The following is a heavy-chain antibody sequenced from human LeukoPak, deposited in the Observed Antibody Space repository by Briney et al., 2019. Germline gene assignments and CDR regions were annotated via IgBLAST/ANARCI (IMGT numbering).Heavy chain of an antibody. CDR3: AKDIEASI. D-gene: IGHD2-15*01. Sequence: GGSLRLSCAASGFTFSDSAMDWARQAPGKGLEWVSLISHSGANTFYADSVKGRFSVSRDNSKNTMYLQMNSLRAEDTAVYYCAKDIEASIWGQGTLVAVSS. CDR1: GFTFSDSA. V-gene: IGHV3-23*01. CDR2: ISHSGANT. J-gene: IGHJ4*02.